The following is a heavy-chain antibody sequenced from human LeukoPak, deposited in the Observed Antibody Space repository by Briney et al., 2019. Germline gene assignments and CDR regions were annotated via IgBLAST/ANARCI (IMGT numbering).Heavy chain of an antibody. CDR1: GFTFSSYS. D-gene: IGHD3-22*01. CDR3: ARPHYYDSSGYYY. Sequence: GGSLRLSCAASGFTFSSYSMNWVRQAPGKGLEWVSYISSSSSTIYYADSVKGRLTISRDNAKNSLYLQMNSLRDEDTAVYYCARPHYYDSSGYYYWGQGTLVTVSS. J-gene: IGHJ4*02. CDR2: ISSSSSTI. V-gene: IGHV3-48*02.